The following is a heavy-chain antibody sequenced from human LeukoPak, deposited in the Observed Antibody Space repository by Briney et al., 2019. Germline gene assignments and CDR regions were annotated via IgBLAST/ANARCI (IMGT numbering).Heavy chain of an antibody. CDR3: AKDRGNGSRSYSSYYYYGMDV. CDR2: ISYDGSNK. CDR1: GFTFSSYG. V-gene: IGHV3-30*18. Sequence: GGSLRLPCAASGFTFSSYGMHWVRQAPGKGLEWVAVISYDGSNKYYADSVKGRFTISRDNSKNTLYLQMNSLRAEDTAVYYCAKDRGNGSRSYSSYYYYGMDVRGQGTTVTVSS. D-gene: IGHD3-10*01. J-gene: IGHJ6*02.